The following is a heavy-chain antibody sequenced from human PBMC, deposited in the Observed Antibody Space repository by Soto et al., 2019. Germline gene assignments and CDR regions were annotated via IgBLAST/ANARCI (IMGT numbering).Heavy chain of an antibody. J-gene: IGHJ6*02. CDR1: GYTFTSYD. CDR3: AREYYYGSGLYLHYYYYGMDV. Sequence: QVQLVQSGAEVKKPGASVKVSCKASGYTFTSYDINWVRQATGQGLEWMGWMNPNSGNTGYAQKFQGRVTMTRNTSISTAYMELSSLRSEDTAVYYCAREYYYGSGLYLHYYYYGMDVWGQGTTVTVSS. CDR2: MNPNSGNT. V-gene: IGHV1-8*01. D-gene: IGHD3-10*01.